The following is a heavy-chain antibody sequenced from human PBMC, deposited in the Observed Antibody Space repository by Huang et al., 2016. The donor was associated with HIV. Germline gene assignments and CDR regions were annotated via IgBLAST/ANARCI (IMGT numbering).Heavy chain of an antibody. J-gene: IGHJ6*03. D-gene: IGHD4-4*01. Sequence: QVQLQQWGAGLLKPSGTLSLTCAVYGGSLSGYYWAWIRQSPVKGLEWIGEINHSGSTNYRPSLKSRVIISVDKSKNQVSLKLTSGTSADTAVYYCARGGATVTTSPGFEYYMDVWGKGTTVTVSS. CDR1: GGSLSGYY. CDR2: INHSGST. V-gene: IGHV4-34*01. CDR3: ARGGATVTTSPGFEYYMDV.